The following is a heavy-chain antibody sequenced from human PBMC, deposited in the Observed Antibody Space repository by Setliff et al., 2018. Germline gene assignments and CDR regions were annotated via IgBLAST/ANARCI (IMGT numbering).Heavy chain of an antibody. J-gene: IGHJ5*02. V-gene: IGHV4-61*02. CDR1: GGSITDENSW. CDR3: AVDHVTNIAESGYGYTRIDP. CDR2: IYIRGGT. Sequence: SETLSLTCTVSGGSITDENSWWAWIRQPAGKRPEWLGLIYIRGGTDYNPSLKSRVTISLDTSRNQFSLNLTSVNAADTAVYYCAVDHVTNIAESGYGYTRIDPWGQGIPVTVSS. D-gene: IGHD6-19*01.